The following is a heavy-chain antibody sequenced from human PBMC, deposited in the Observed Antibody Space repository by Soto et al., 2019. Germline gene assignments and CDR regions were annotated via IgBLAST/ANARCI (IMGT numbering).Heavy chain of an antibody. D-gene: IGHD2-2*01. Sequence: SETLSLTCAVSGYSISSGYYWGWIRQPPGKGLEWIGSIYHSGSTNYNPSLKSRVTISVDKSKDQFSLKLSSVTAADTAVYYCATVRGILVVTAAMRPNCFDPWGQGTLVTVSS. CDR1: GYSISSGYY. CDR3: ATVRGILVVTAAMRPNCFDP. CDR2: IYHSGST. V-gene: IGHV4-38-2*01. J-gene: IGHJ5*02.